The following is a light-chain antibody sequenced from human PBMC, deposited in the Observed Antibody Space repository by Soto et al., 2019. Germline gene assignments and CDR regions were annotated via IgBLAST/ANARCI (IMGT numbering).Light chain of an antibody. J-gene: IGKJ5*01. V-gene: IGKV3-15*01. CDR2: GAS. CDR1: HSVNSH. Sequence: ITQCRTPLCVPPGARVTFSCRTSHSVNSHVAWYQQKPGQAPRLLLYGASTRATGIPVRFSGSGFGTEFTLTISSLQSEDFAVYYCQQYKNWPLFGQGTRLEIK. CDR3: QQYKNWPL.